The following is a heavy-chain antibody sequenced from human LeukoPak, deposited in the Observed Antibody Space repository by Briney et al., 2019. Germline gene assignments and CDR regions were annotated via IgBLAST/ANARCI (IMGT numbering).Heavy chain of an antibody. CDR3: ARGGGTWYFDL. CDR2: INHSGST. D-gene: IGHD1-1*01. Sequence: SETLSLTCAVYGGSFSGYYWSWIRQPPGKGLEWIGEINHSGSTNYNPSLKSRVTISVDTSKNQFSLKLNSVTAADTAVYYCARGGGTWYFDLWGRGTLVTVS. J-gene: IGHJ2*01. CDR1: GGSFSGYY. V-gene: IGHV4-34*01.